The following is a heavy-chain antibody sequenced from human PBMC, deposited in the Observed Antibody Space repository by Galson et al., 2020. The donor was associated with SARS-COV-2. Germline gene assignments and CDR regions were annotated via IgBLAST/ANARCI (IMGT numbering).Heavy chain of an antibody. V-gene: IGHV4-30-4*01. CDR1: GGSISSGDYY. CDR2: IYISGGT. J-gene: IGHJ5*02. D-gene: IGHD3-10*01. Sequence: SETLSLTCTVSGGSISSGDYYWSWIRQPPGKGLEWIGYIYISGGTYYNPSLKSRITMSLDTSKNQFSLKLSSVTAADTAMYYCARGLVLCFDPWGRGTLVTVSS. CDR3: ARGLVLCFDP.